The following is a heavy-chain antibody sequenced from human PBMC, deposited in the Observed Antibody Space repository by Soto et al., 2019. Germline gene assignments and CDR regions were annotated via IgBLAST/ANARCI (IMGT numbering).Heavy chain of an antibody. CDR2: IWYDGSNK. J-gene: IGHJ3*02. Sequence: QSGGSLRLSCAASGFTFSSYGMHWVRQAPGKGLEWVAVIWYDGSNKYYADSVKGRFTISRDNSKNTLYLQMNSPRAEDTAVYYCARSRKRDPFDIWGQGTMVTV. V-gene: IGHV3-33*01. CDR3: ARSRKRDPFDI. CDR1: GFTFSSYG.